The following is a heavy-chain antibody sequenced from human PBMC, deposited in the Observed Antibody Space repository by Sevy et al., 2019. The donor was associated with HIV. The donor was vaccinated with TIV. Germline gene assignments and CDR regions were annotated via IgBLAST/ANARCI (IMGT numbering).Heavy chain of an antibody. CDR2: ISYDGSNK. V-gene: IGHV3-30-3*01. CDR3: ARRRGYSSRCQTREDAFDI. J-gene: IGHJ3*02. Sequence: GGSLRLSCAASGFTFSSYAMHWVRQAPGKGLEWVAVISYDGSNKYYADSVKGRFTISRDNSKNTLYLQMNSLRAEDTAVYYCARRRGYSSRCQTREDAFDIWGQGTMVTVSS. D-gene: IGHD6-13*01. CDR1: GFTFSSYA.